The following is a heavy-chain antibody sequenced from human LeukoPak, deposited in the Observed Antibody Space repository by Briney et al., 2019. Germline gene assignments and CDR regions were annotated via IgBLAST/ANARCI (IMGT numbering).Heavy chain of an antibody. J-gene: IGHJ4*02. V-gene: IGHV4-59*11. D-gene: IGHD5-12*01. CDR3: ARGDGYSYAFDY. CDR2: IYYSGST. CDR1: VGSISRHY. Sequence: SETLSLTCTVSVGSISRHYWSWIRQPPGKGLEWSGYIYYSGSTNYNPSLKSRVTISVDTSKNHFSLKLSSVTAADTAVYYCARGDGYSYAFDYWGQGTLVTVSS.